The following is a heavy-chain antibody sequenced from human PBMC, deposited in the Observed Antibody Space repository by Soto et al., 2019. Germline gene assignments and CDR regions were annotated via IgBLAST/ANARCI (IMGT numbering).Heavy chain of an antibody. CDR1: GFIFSGYW. V-gene: IGHV3-74*03. CDR2: INSDGSST. Sequence: EVQLVESGGGLVQPGGSLRLSCAASGFIFSGYWMHWVRRAPGKGLVWVSRINSDGSSTTYADSVKGRFTISRDNANNTMYLQMNSLRAEDTVVYYCARLLGGSGSFIDYWGQGTLVTVSS. CDR3: ARLLGGSGSFIDY. D-gene: IGHD3-10*01. J-gene: IGHJ4*02.